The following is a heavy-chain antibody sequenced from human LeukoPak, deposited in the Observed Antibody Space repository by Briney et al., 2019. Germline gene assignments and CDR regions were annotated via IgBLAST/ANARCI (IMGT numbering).Heavy chain of an antibody. CDR2: IYYSGTT. J-gene: IGHJ4*02. CDR1: GGSISSYY. D-gene: IGHD3-16*01. Sequence: PSETLALTCNVSGGSISSYYWSWIRQSPGKGLEWIGYIYYSGTTNYNPSLKSRVTISVDTSKNQFSLKLSSVPAADTAVYYCARGKTYDDFWGQGTLVTVSS. V-gene: IGHV4-59*01. CDR3: ARGKTYDDF.